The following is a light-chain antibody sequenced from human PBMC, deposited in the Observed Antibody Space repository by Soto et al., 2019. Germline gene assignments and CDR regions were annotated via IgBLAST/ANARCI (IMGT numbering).Light chain of an antibody. Sequence: DIQMTPSPSTLSASVGDRVTITCRASQSISSLLAWFQQKPGKAPEILIYKASSLESGVPSRFSGSGSGTELPPTMTSLQNDDFETDYCQKSDSTLINVGQGPRLEI. CDR2: KAS. CDR3: QKSDSTLIN. V-gene: IGKV1-5*03. J-gene: IGKJ5*01. CDR1: QSISSL.